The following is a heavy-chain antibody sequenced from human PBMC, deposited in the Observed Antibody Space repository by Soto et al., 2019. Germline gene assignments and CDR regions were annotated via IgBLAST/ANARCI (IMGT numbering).Heavy chain of an antibody. J-gene: IGHJ2*01. V-gene: IGHV3-23*01. D-gene: IGHD1-26*01. CDR2: ITGSGTST. CDR1: AFLLSSYA. Sequence: GGSLRLSCATSAFLLSSYAMTWVRQAPWKGLEWISVITGSGTSTYYADSVKGRFTISRDNSKNTVYLQMNSLRAEDTAVYYCAKKGSPSGDNKNWYFDLWGRGTLVTVS. CDR3: AKKGSPSGDNKNWYFDL.